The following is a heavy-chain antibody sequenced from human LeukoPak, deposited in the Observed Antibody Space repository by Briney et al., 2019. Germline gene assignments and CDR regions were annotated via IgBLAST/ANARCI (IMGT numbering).Heavy chain of an antibody. CDR3: TTGLVVVPAATALDY. J-gene: IGHJ4*02. CDR2: IKSKTDGGTT. D-gene: IGHD2-2*01. Sequence: GGSLRLSCAASGFTFSNAWMSWVRQAPGKGLEWVGRIKSKTDGGTTDYAAPVKGRFTISRDDSKNTLYLQMNSLKTEDAAVYYCTTGLVVVPAATALDYWGQGTLVTVSS. CDR1: GFTFSNAW. V-gene: IGHV3-15*01.